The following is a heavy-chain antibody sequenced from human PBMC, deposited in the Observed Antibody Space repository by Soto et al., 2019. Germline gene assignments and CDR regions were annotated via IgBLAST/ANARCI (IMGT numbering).Heavy chain of an antibody. CDR2: ISGSGGST. V-gene: IGHV3-23*01. CDR3: AKDLGSYNWTYGVFYYYGMDV. CDR1: GFTFSSYA. D-gene: IGHD1-7*01. Sequence: EVQLLESGGGLVQPGGSLRLSCAASGFTFSSYAMSWVRQAPGKGLEWVSAISGSGGSTYYADSVKGRFTISRDNSKNTLYLQMSSLRAEETAVYYGAKDLGSYNWTYGVFYYYGMDVWGQGTTVTVSS. J-gene: IGHJ6*02.